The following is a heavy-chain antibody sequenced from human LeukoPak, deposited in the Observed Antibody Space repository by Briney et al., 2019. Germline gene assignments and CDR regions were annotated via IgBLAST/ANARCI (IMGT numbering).Heavy chain of an antibody. J-gene: IGHJ4*02. CDR1: GFTFSDHY. D-gene: IGHD4/OR15-4a*01. V-gene: IGHV3-72*01. CDR3: ARIMRVDYGTYYFDY. Sequence: PGGSLRFSGAASGFTFSDHYIGWVRQAPGKGLEWVGRARNRGNGYTTQYAASVKGRFTFSRDDSENTVYLQMNSLKTEDTAVYFCARIMRVDYGTYYFDYWGQGTLVTVSS. CDR2: ARNRGNGYTT.